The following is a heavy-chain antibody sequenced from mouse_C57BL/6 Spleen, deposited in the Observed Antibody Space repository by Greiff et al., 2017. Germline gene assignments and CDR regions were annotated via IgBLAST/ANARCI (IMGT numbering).Heavy chain of an antibody. CDR1: GIDFSRYW. CDR3: ARGAYYYGSSYWYFDV. V-gene: IGHV4-1*01. J-gene: IGHJ1*03. CDR2: INPDSSTI. D-gene: IGHD1-1*01. Sequence: EAGGIDFSRYWMSWVRRAPGKGLEWIGEINPDSSTINYAPSLKDKFIISRDNAKNTLYLQMSKVRSEDTALYYCARGAYYYGSSYWYFDVWGTGTTVTVSS.